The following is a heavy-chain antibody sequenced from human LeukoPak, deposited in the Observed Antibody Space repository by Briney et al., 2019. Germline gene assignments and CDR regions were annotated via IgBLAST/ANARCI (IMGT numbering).Heavy chain of an antibody. CDR3: ARDGPAQMVDFDY. CDR1: GYTFTGSGWY. J-gene: IGHJ4*02. Sequence: ASVRVSCKASGYTFTGSGWYLYWPRQAPGQGLECVGWLHPNNGATGYAQKFQGRVAMTTDTSISTAYMELSRLRPDDTDIYYCARDGPAQMVDFDYWGQGTLVTVSS. D-gene: IGHD3-10*01. V-gene: IGHV1-2*02. CDR2: LHPNNGAT.